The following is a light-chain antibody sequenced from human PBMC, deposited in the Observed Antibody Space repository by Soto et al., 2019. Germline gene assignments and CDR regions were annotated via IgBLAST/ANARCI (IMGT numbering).Light chain of an antibody. Sequence: QSVLTQPAFVSGSPGQSITISCTGTSSDVGGYNYVSWYQQHPGKAPKLMIYEVTNRPSGVSNRFSGSKSGNTASLTISGLQAEDEADYYCSSYTSRSTLVFGTGTKLTVL. V-gene: IGLV2-14*01. CDR1: SSDVGGYNY. CDR2: EVT. J-gene: IGLJ1*01. CDR3: SSYTSRSTLV.